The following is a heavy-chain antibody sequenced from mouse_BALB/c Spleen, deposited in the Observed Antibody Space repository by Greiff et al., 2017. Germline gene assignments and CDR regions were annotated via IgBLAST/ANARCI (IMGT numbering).Heavy chain of an antibody. CDR2: ISSGGSYT. Sequence: EVHLVESGGDLVKPGGSLKLSCAASGFTFSSYGMSWVRQTPDKRLEWVATISSGGSYTYYPDSVKGRFTISRDNAKNTLYLQMSSLKSEDTAMYYCARHEGTFTTGSFDYWGQGTTLTVSS. CDR3: ARHEGTFTTGSFDY. CDR1: GFTFSSYG. V-gene: IGHV5-6*01. D-gene: IGHD1-1*01. J-gene: IGHJ2*01.